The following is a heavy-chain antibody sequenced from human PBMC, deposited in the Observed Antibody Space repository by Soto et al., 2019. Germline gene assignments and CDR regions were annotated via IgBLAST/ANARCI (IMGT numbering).Heavy chain of an antibody. CDR1: GFTFSSYA. CDR3: AKATGWGGYDFWSGYTH. V-gene: IGHV3-23*01. CDR2: ISGSGGST. D-gene: IGHD3-3*01. J-gene: IGHJ4*02. Sequence: GGSLRLSCAASGFTFSSYAMSWVRQAPGKGLEWVSAISGSGGSTYYADSVKGRFTISRDNSKNTLYLQMNSLRAEDTAVYYCAKATGWGGYDFWSGYTHWGQGTLVTVSS.